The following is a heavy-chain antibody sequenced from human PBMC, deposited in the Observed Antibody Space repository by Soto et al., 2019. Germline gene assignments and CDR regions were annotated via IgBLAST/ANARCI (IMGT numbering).Heavy chain of an antibody. Sequence: QVQLVQSGAEVKKPGASVKVSCKASGYTFTSYYMHWVRHAPGQGLEWMGIINPSGGSTSYAQKFQGRVTMTRDTSTSTVYMELSSLRSEDTAVYYCARDSSRQYGMDVWGQGTTVTVSS. J-gene: IGHJ6*02. CDR3: ARDSSRQYGMDV. CDR1: GYTFTSYY. D-gene: IGHD3-10*01. V-gene: IGHV1-46*01. CDR2: INPSGGST.